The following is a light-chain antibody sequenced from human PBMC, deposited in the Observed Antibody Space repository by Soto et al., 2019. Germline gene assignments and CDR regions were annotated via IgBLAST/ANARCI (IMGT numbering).Light chain of an antibody. CDR1: QNVYNN. Sequence: EIVMTQSPATLSVSPGEGATLSCKASQNVYNNLAWYQQRPGQPPRLLIYDASTRATGISARFSGSGYETEFTLTNSSLQSEDFAVYFCQQCRNWPLTFGGGTKVEIK. J-gene: IGKJ4*01. V-gene: IGKV3-15*01. CDR3: QQCRNWPLT. CDR2: DAS.